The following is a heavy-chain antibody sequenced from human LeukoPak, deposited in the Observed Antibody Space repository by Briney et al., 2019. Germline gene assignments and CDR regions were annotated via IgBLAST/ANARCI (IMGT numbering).Heavy chain of an antibody. CDR1: GFTFSDYS. J-gene: IGHJ6*04. V-gene: IGHV3-21*06. CDR2: SSGSGSYI. D-gene: IGHD3-10*02. Sequence: GGSLRLSCAASGFTFSDYSMNWVRQTPRKGLEVVWCSSGSGSYIYYADSVKGRFTISRDTAKNSLHLQVNSLRAEDTAVYYCAELGITMIGGVWGKGTTVTISS. CDR3: AELGITMIGGV.